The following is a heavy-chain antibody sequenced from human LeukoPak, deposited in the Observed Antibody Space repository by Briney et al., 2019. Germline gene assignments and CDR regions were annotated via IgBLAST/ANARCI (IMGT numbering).Heavy chain of an antibody. V-gene: IGHV3-11*01. CDR1: GFAFSDYY. D-gene: IGHD6-19*01. CDR2: ISGSGNSI. CDR3: AREPRLAVY. J-gene: IGHJ4*01. Sequence: GGSLRLSCAGSGFAFSDYYMTWIRQAPGRGLEFISYISGSGNSIVYADSVKGRFTISRANAKNSLYLQMNSLRDEDTAVYYCAREPRLAVYWGQGTLVTVSS.